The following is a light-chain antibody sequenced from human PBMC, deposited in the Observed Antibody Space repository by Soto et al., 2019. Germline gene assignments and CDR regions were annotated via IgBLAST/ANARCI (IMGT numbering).Light chain of an antibody. Sequence: EVVMTQSPATLSVSPGERVTFSRRASQSVTTNLAWYQNKPGQYPRLLISGASTGASGIPPRFSGSGSGTEFNLTISRLQSEEFAVYDCQQYNNWPWTAGQGTQVAIK. CDR1: QSVTTN. V-gene: IGKV3-15*01. CDR3: QQYNNWPWT. CDR2: GAS. J-gene: IGKJ1*01.